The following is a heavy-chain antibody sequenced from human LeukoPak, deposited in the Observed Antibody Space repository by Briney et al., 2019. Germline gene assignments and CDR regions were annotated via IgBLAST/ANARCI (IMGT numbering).Heavy chain of an antibody. J-gene: IGHJ5*01. CDR3: ARGPGYCSSTSCSPNWFDS. D-gene: IGHD2-2*01. V-gene: IGHV3-21*01. CDR1: GFTFSSYS. Sequence: PGGSLRLSCAASGFTFSSYSMNWVRQAPGKGLEWVSCISSSSSYIYYADSVKGRFTISRDNAKNSLYLQMNSLRAEDTAVYYCARGPGYCSSTSCSPNWFDSWGQGTLVTVSS. CDR2: ISSSSSYI.